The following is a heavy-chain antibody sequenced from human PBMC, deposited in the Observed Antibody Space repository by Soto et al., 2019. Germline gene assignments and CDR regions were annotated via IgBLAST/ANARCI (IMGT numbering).Heavy chain of an antibody. J-gene: IGHJ4*02. V-gene: IGHV3-9*01. CDR2: ISWNSGNI. CDR1: GFTFDDYA. Sequence: EMQLVESGGGLVQPGRSLRLSCAASGFTFDDYAMHWVRHAPGKGLEWVSGISWNSGNIGYADAVKGRFTISRDNAKNSLYLQMNSLRPEDTALYYCAKVGYRGDYFDYWGQGTLVTVSS. CDR3: AKVGYRGDYFDY. D-gene: IGHD5-12*01.